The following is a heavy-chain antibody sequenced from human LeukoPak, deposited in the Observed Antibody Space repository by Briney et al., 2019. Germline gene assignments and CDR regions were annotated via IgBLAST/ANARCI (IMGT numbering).Heavy chain of an antibody. Sequence: GGSLRLSCAASGFTFSSYAMGWVRQAPGKGLEWVSAISGSGGSTYYADSVKGRFTISRDNSKNTLYLQMNSLRAEDTAVYYCARAASYYDFWSGYYRAFDIWGQGTMVTVSS. CDR1: GFTFSSYA. J-gene: IGHJ3*02. V-gene: IGHV3-23*01. CDR3: ARAASYYDFWSGYYRAFDI. CDR2: ISGSGGST. D-gene: IGHD3-3*01.